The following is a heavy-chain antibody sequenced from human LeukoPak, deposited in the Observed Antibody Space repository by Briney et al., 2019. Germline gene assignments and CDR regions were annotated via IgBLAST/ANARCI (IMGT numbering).Heavy chain of an antibody. CDR1: GFTFSSYS. D-gene: IGHD2-15*01. CDR2: ISSSSYI. V-gene: IGHV3-21*01. J-gene: IGHJ6*04. Sequence: PGGSLRLSCAASGFTFSSYSMNWVRPAPGKGLEWVSSISSSSYIYYADSVKGRFTISRDNAKNSLYLQMNSLRAEDTAVYYCARIRLGYCSGGSCYSKYYYYGMDVWGKGTTVTVSS. CDR3: ARIRLGYCSGGSCYSKYYYYGMDV.